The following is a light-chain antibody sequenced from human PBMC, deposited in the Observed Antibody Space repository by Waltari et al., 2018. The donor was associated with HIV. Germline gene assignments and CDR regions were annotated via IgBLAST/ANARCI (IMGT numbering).Light chain of an antibody. V-gene: IGLV2-8*01. Sequence: QSALTQPPSASGSPGQSVTISCTGTSSDIGGYNYVSWYQQHPGKAPKLMIYEVNERPSGVPYRFSGCKSGNTASLTVSGLQAEDEADYYCSSYAGSNNYVFGTGTKVTVL. J-gene: IGLJ1*01. CDR2: EVN. CDR3: SSYAGSNNYV. CDR1: SSDIGGYNY.